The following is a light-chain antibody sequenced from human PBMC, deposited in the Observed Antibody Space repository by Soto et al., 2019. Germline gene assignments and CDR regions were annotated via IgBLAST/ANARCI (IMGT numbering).Light chain of an antibody. CDR1: SSDIGSYNL. CDR2: EVD. J-gene: IGLJ1*01. Sequence: QSALTQPASVSGSPGQSITISCTGTSSDIGSYNLVSWYQQHPGKAPKVMIYEVDKWPSGVSTRFSGSRSGNTASLTISGLQAEDEADYFCCSYAGGFTYVFGTGTKVTVL. CDR3: CSYAGGFTYV. V-gene: IGLV2-23*02.